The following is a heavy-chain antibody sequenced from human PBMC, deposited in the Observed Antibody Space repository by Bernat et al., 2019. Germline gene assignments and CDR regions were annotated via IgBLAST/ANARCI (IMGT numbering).Heavy chain of an antibody. J-gene: IGHJ4*02. CDR3: ARHRAGVRYYFDY. D-gene: IGHD2-21*01. CDR2: IYYSGGT. Sequence: QLQLQESGPGLVKPSETLSLTCTVSGGSISSSSYYWGWIRQPPGKGLEWIGLIYYSGGTYYNPSLNSRVTISVDTSKNQFSLKLSSVTAADTAVYYCARHRAGVRYYFDYWGQGTLVTVSS. CDR1: GGSISSSSYY. V-gene: IGHV4-39*01.